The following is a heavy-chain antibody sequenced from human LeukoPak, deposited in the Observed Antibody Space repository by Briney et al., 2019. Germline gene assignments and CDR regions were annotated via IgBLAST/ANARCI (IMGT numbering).Heavy chain of an antibody. Sequence: ASVTVSCKASGYTFTGYYMHWVRQAPGQGLEWMGWINPNSGGTNYAQKFQGRVTMTRDTSISTAYMELSRLRSDDTAVYYCARDWGYCSSTSCYSRDWFDPWGQGTLVTVSS. CDR3: ARDWGYCSSTSCYSRDWFDP. V-gene: IGHV1-2*02. CDR2: INPNSGGT. CDR1: GYTFTGYY. D-gene: IGHD2-2*02. J-gene: IGHJ5*02.